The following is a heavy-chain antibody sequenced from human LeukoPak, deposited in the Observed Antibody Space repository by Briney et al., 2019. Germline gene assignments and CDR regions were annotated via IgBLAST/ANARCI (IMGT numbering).Heavy chain of an antibody. D-gene: IGHD3-9*01. CDR3: AKPAAPYDILTGYSH. CDR1: GFTFSSYA. Sequence: GGSLRLSCAASGFTFSSYAMSWVCQAPGKGLEWVSAISGSGGSTYYADSVKGRFTISRDNSKNTLYLQMNSLRAEDTAVYYCAKPAAPYDILTGYSHWGQGTLVTVSS. CDR2: ISGSGGST. V-gene: IGHV3-23*01. J-gene: IGHJ4*02.